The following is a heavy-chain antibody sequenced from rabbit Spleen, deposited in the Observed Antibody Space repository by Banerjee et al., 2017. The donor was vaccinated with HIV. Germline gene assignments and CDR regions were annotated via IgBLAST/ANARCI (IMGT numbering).Heavy chain of an antibody. CDR3: VRDTWHFSL. V-gene: IGHV1S7*01. D-gene: IGHD3-1*01. Sequence: KLVESGGDLVKPGASLTLTCKASGFTLSSYYMNWVRQAPGKGLEWIGYIDPVFGITYYANWVNGRFSISRENAQNTVLLQMTSLTAADTATYFCVRDTWHFSLWGPGTLVTVS. J-gene: IGHJ4*01. CDR2: IDPVFGIT. CDR1: GFTLSSYY.